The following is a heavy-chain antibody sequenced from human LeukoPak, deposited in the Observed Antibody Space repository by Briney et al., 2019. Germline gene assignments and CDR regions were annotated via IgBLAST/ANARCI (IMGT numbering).Heavy chain of an antibody. CDR3: ARDAPVGSLFYYYYGMDV. CDR1: GGTFSSYA. CDR2: IIPILGIA. J-gene: IGHJ6*02. V-gene: IGHV1-69*04. D-gene: IGHD2-21*01. Sequence: SVKVSCKASGGTFSSYAISWVRQAPGQGLEWMGRIIPILGIANYAQKLQGRVTITADKSTSTACMELSSLRSEDTAVYYCARDAPVGSLFYYYYGMDVWGQGTTVTVSS.